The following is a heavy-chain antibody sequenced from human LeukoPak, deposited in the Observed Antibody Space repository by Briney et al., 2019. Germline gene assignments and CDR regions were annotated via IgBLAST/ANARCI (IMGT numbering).Heavy chain of an antibody. CDR2: ISYDVSNK. Sequence: PGGSLRLSCAASGFTVSSNYMSWVRQAPGKGLEWVAVISYDVSNKSYADSVKGRFTISRDNSKNTLYLQMNSLRAEDTAVYYCARVSRYYDSSGALDYWGQGTLVTVSS. J-gene: IGHJ4*02. CDR3: ARVSRYYDSSGALDY. D-gene: IGHD3-22*01. CDR1: GFTVSSNY. V-gene: IGHV3-30*03.